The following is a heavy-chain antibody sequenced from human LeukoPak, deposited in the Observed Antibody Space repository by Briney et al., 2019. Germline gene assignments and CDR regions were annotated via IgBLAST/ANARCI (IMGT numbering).Heavy chain of an antibody. V-gene: IGHV3-73*01. CDR1: GFTFSGSA. D-gene: IGHD3-22*01. J-gene: IGHJ5*02. Sequence: GGSLKLSCAASGFTFSGSAMHWVRQASGKGLKWVGRIRSKANSYATAYAASVKGRFTISRDDSKNTAYLQMNSLKTEDTAVYYCTRQDYYDSRGNSHNWFDPWGQGTLVTVSS. CDR3: TRQDYYDSRGNSHNWFDP. CDR2: IRSKANSYAT.